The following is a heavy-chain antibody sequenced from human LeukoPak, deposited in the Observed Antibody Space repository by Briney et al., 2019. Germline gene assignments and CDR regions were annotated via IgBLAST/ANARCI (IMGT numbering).Heavy chain of an antibody. V-gene: IGHV4-4*07. CDR2: IYTSGST. D-gene: IGHD1-26*01. CDR3: ASDGPGSYRGWFDP. CDR1: GGSISSYY. J-gene: IGHJ5*02. Sequence: SETLSLTCTVTGGSISSYYWSWIRQPAGKGREWIGRIYTSGSTNYNPSLKSRVTMSVDTSKNQFSLKLSSVTAADTAVYYCASDGPGSYRGWFDPWGQGTLVTVSS.